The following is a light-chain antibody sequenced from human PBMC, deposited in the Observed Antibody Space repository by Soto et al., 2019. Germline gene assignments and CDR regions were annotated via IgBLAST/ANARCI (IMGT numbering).Light chain of an antibody. CDR1: QAIIKS. V-gene: IGKV1-27*01. J-gene: IGKJ5*01. CDR2: AAS. Sequence: DILMTQSPSSLSSSMGDRVAITCVAIQAIIKSLAWYQQKPGKPPQLLIYAASTLQSGVPSRFSGSGSGTDFTLTISGLQPEDLATYYCQSYNTARPTFGQGTRLEIK. CDR3: QSYNTARPT.